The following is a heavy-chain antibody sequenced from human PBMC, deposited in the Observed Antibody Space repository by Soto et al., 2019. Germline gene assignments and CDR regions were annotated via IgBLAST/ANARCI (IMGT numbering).Heavy chain of an antibody. V-gene: IGHV1-69*01. CDR1: GGTFSSYA. J-gene: IGHJ6*02. Sequence: QVQLVQSGAEVKKPGSSVKVSCKASGGTFSSYAISWVRQAPGQGLEWMGGIIPIFGTANYAQKFQGRVTITADESTSTAYMELSSLRSEDTAVYYCARSPYYYDSSGYHGGMGVWGQGTTVTVSS. CDR3: ARSPYYYDSSGYHGGMGV. CDR2: IIPIFGTA. D-gene: IGHD3-22*01.